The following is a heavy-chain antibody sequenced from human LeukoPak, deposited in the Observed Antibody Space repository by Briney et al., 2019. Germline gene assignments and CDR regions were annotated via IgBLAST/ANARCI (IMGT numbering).Heavy chain of an antibody. CDR1: GGSISSYY. J-gene: IGHJ6*03. V-gene: IGHV4-59*01. D-gene: IGHD5-18*01. CDR2: IYYSGST. Sequence: SETLSLTCTVSGGSISSYYWSWIRQPPGKGLEWIGYIYYSGSTNYNPSLKSRVTISVDTSKNQFSLKLSSVTAADTAVYYCARAGVYSYGFPQPYYHYYMDVWGKGTTVTVSS. CDR3: ARAGVYSYGFPQPYYHYYMDV.